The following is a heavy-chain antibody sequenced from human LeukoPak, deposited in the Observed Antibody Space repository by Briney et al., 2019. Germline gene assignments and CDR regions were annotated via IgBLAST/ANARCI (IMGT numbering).Heavy chain of an antibody. CDR2: ISYDGSNK. CDR3: AKDPGYDSSGYYY. D-gene: IGHD3-22*01. CDR1: GFTFSSSG. V-gene: IGHV3-30*18. J-gene: IGHJ4*02. Sequence: GGSLRLSCAASGFTFSSSGMHWVRQAPGKGLEWVAVISYDGSNKYYADSVKGRYTISRDNSKNTLYLQMNSLRAEDTAVYYCAKDPGYDSSGYYYWGQGTQVTVSS.